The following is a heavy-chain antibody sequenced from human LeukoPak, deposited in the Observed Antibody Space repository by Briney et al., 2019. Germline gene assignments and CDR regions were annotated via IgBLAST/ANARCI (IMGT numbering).Heavy chain of an antibody. CDR1: GFTFSTSA. Sequence: GGSLRLSCAASGFTFSTSAMTWVRQAPGKGLEWVSYIIESGTRTYYADSVKGRFTISRDNSKNTLYLQMNSLRAEYTAVYYCAKDRSYYYDSSGYYFDDFDIWGQGTMVTVSS. D-gene: IGHD3-22*01. V-gene: IGHV3-23*01. CDR3: AKDRSYYYDSSGYYFDDFDI. J-gene: IGHJ3*02. CDR2: IIESGTRT.